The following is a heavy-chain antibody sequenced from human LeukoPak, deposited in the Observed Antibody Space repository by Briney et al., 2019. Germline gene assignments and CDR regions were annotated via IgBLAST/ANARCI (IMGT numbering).Heavy chain of an antibody. Sequence: SETLSLTCSVSGDSVSRSDSYWDWIRQPPGKGLEWIGTIYYSGRTYYSPSLKSRVTMSVGPSNNQFSLNLRAVTAADTPVYYCARRRYYDGSVYLEGGQGPLLSVSS. CDR2: IYYSGRT. CDR3: ARRRYYDGSVYLE. CDR1: GDSVSRSDSY. D-gene: IGHD3-22*01. J-gene: IGHJ1*01. V-gene: IGHV4-39*01.